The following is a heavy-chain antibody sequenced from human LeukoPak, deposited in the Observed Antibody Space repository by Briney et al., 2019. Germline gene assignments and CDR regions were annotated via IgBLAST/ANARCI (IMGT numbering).Heavy chain of an antibody. CDR1: GESLSGYY. CDR2: INHSGST. V-gene: IGHV4-34*01. Sequence: SETLSLTCAVYGESLSGYYWSWIRQPPGKGLEWIGEINHSGSTNYNPSLKSRVTISVDTSKNQFSLKLSSVTAADTAVYYCARAGRQWGLLVYYYYMDVWGKGTTVTVSS. D-gene: IGHD2-21*01. CDR3: ARAGRQWGLLVYYYYMDV. J-gene: IGHJ6*03.